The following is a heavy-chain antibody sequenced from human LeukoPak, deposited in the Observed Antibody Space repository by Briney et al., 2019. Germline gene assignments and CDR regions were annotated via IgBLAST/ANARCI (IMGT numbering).Heavy chain of an antibody. V-gene: IGHV3-48*03. J-gene: IGHJ5*02. Sequence: GGSLRLSCAASGFDLNTYEMNWVRHAPGKGLEWIADITISGHTKNYADSVKGRFTISRDNAGTSLYLQMNSLRVEDTGVYYCARGDPHADLWGQGTLVTVSS. CDR2: ITISGHTK. CDR1: GFDLNTYE. CDR3: ARGDPHADL.